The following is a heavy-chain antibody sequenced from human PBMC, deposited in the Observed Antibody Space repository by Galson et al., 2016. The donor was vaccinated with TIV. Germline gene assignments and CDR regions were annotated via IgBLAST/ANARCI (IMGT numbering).Heavy chain of an antibody. Sequence: VSCKSYGYTIISQNINWVRQAPGRGLEWMGWIRAYSGDTNFAQKVQGRVSMTTDSSTNTADMELRTLRTYDTAVYFCATLHCSSSSCYFGLDAFDVWGQGTKVTVSS. CDR2: IRAYSGDT. CDR1: GYTIISQN. D-gene: IGHD2-2*01. J-gene: IGHJ3*01. CDR3: ATLHCSSSSCYFGLDAFDV. V-gene: IGHV1-18*01.